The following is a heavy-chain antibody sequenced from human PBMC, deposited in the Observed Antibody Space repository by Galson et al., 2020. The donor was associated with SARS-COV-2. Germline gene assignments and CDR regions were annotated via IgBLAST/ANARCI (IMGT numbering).Heavy chain of an antibody. CDR3: AKDRGNDYGDQLDF. CDR1: GFTLSRYA. D-gene: IGHD4-17*01. V-gene: IGHV3-23*01. J-gene: IGHJ4*02. Sequence: GGSLRLSCAASGFTLSRYAMAWVRQAPGKGLEWVAGTSGGGGSTYYAYSVKGRFTISRDISQNTVYQQMSSLRAEDTAVYYCAKDRGNDYGDQLDFWGQGTQVTVSS. CDR2: TSGGGGST.